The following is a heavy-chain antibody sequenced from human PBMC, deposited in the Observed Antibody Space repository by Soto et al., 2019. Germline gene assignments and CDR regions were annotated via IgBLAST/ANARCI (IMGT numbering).Heavy chain of an antibody. J-gene: IGHJ6*02. D-gene: IGHD3-10*01. Sequence: SQTLSLTCVIPGDSVSSTSAGWNWIRQSPSRGLEWLGRTYYKSKWNNDYALSVKSRITINPDTSKNQFSLHLYSVTPEDTAVYYCTGITWFRGMDVWGQGTPVTVSS. V-gene: IGHV6-1*01. CDR2: TYYKSKWNN. CDR1: GDSVSSTSAG. CDR3: TGITWFRGMDV.